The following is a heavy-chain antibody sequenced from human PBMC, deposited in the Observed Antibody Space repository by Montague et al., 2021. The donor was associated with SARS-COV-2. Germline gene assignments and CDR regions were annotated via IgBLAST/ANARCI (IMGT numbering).Heavy chain of an antibody. CDR1: GFTVNTHF. Sequence: SLRLSCAASGFTVNTHFMTWVRQAPGKGLEWISIIYSGGITYYADSVKGRFTISRDDSKNTVYLQMNSLRAEDTATYFCARSITLPAVLASWGQGTLVTVSS. CDR2: IYSGGIT. J-gene: IGHJ5*02. V-gene: IGHV3-53*01. CDR3: ARSITLPAVLAS. D-gene: IGHD2/OR15-2a*01.